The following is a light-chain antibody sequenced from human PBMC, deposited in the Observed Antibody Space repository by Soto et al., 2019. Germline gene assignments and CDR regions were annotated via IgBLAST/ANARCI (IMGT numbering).Light chain of an antibody. V-gene: IGLV1-44*01. CDR2: TNN. Sequence: QSVLTQPPSASGTPGQRVTISCSGSISNIGGNTVNWYQQLPGTAPKLLMYTNNQRPSGVPDRFSGSKSGTSASLAISGLQFADEADYYCAAWDDSLNGVVFGGGTKLTVL. J-gene: IGLJ2*01. CDR1: ISNIGGNT. CDR3: AAWDDSLNGVV.